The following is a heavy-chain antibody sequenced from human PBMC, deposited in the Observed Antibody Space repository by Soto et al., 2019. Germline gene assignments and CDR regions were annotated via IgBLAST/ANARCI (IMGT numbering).Heavy chain of an antibody. CDR2: ISAYNGNT. J-gene: IGHJ5*01. CDR1: GYTFTSYG. CDR3: AREGYYYGSGRELNWFDS. V-gene: IGHV1-18*01. Sequence: ASVKVSCKASGYTFTSYGISWVRQAPGQGLEWMGWISAYNGNTNYAQKLQGRVTMTTDTSTSTAYMELRSLRSDDTAVYYCAREGYYYGSGRELNWFDSWGQGTLVTVSS. D-gene: IGHD3-10*01.